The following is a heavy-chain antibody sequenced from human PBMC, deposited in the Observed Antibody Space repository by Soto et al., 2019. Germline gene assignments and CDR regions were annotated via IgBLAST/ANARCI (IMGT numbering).Heavy chain of an antibody. CDR1: GFTFSNAW. CDR3: TTYSRDSSGYHMGGDY. V-gene: IGHV3-15*01. J-gene: IGHJ4*02. CDR2: IKSKPDGGTT. D-gene: IGHD3-22*01. Sequence: EVQLVESGGGLVKPGGSLRLSCAASGFTFSNAWMSWVRQAPGKGLEWVGRIKSKPDGGTTDYAAPVKGRFTISRDDSKNTLYLQMNSLNTENTAVYYCTTYSRDSSGYHMGGDYWGQGTLVTVSS.